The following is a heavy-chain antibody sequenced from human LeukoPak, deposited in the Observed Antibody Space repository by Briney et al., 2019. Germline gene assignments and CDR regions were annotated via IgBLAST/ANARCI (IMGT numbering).Heavy chain of an antibody. CDR1: GYIFTNYW. CDR2: IYPGDSDT. CDR3: ARRKYPDY. V-gene: IGHV5-51*01. D-gene: IGHD6-6*01. Sequence: GESLKISCKVSGYIFTNYWIGWVRQMPGKGLEWMGIIYPGDSDTRYSPSFQGQVTISADKSISTAYLQRSSRKASDTAMYYCARRKYPDYWGQGTLVTVSS. J-gene: IGHJ4*02.